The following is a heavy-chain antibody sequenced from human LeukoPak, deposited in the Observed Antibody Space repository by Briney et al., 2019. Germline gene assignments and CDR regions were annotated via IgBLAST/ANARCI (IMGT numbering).Heavy chain of an antibody. Sequence: WASVKVSCKASGYTFTGYYMHWVRQAPGQGLEWMGWINPNSGGTNYAQKFQGRVTMTRDTSISTAYMELSRLRSDDTAVYYCARDGVPGIQLWLENYENYYMDVWGKGTTVIISS. CDR1: GYTFTGYY. J-gene: IGHJ6*03. V-gene: IGHV1-2*02. CDR2: INPNSGGT. CDR3: ARDGVPGIQLWLENYENYYMDV. D-gene: IGHD5-18*01.